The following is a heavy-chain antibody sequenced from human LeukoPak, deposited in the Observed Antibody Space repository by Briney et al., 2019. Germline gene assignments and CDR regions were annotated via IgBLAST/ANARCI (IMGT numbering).Heavy chain of an antibody. V-gene: IGHV3-23*01. Sequence: PGGSLRLSCAASGSTFSSYATSWVRPAPGKGLEWVSAISGSGGSTYYADSVKGRFTISRDNSKNTLYLQMNSLRAEDTAVYYCAKELLSDYYFDYWGQGTLVTVSS. D-gene: IGHD2-2*01. CDR3: AKELLSDYYFDY. J-gene: IGHJ4*02. CDR1: GSTFSSYA. CDR2: ISGSGGST.